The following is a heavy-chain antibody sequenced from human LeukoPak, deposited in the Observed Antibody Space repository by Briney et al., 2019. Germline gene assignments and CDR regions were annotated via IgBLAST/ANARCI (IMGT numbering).Heavy chain of an antibody. J-gene: IGHJ5*01. D-gene: IGHD1-1*01. V-gene: IGHV3-11*01. CDR3: ARGIDDGDNWFDS. CDR2: LSSSGSAF. Sequence: LSLTCTVSGGSISSYYWSWIRQPPGKGLEWIAYLSSSGSAFSYADSVKGRFTISRDNAKNSLYLQMNSLRAEDTALYYCARGIDDGDNWFDSWGQGTLVTVSS. CDR1: GGSISSYY.